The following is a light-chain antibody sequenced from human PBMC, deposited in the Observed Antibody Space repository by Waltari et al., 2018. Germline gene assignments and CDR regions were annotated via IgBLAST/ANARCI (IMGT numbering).Light chain of an antibody. J-gene: IGKJ1*01. CDR3: QHYVRLPAT. CDR1: QSLNTF. CDR2: ATS. Sequence: IVLTQSPGTLSLSPGERATLSCRASQSLNTFLAWYQQRPGQAPRLLIYATSSRAAGIPGRFSGSGSGTDFSLTISRLEPEDFAVYFCQHYVRLPATFGQGTKVEIK. V-gene: IGKV3-20*01.